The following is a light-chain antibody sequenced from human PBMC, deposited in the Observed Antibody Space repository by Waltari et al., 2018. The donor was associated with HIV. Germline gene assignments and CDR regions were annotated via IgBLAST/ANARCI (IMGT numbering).Light chain of an antibody. V-gene: IGKV3-11*01. J-gene: IGKJ5*01. Sequence: EIVLTQSPATLSLSPGERATLSCRASQSIATYLAWYQHKPGQPPRLLMSHASTRATCIPARFSGSGSVTDFTLTISSLEPEDFAIYYCQQRAISPGTFGHGTRLDMK. CDR3: QQRAISPGT. CDR2: HAS. CDR1: QSIATY.